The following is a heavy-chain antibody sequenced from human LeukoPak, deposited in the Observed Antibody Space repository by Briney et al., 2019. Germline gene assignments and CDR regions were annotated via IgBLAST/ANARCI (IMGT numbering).Heavy chain of an antibody. CDR3: ARLAVAGYLDY. V-gene: IGHV5-51*01. D-gene: IGHD6-19*01. Sequence: GESLKISWKGSGYRFTSYWIGRVRQMPGKGLEWMGIIYPGDSDTRYSPSFQGQVTISADKSISTAYLQWSSLRASDTARYYCARLAVAGYLDYCGQGTLVTVSS. CDR1: GYRFTSYW. J-gene: IGHJ4*02. CDR2: IYPGDSDT.